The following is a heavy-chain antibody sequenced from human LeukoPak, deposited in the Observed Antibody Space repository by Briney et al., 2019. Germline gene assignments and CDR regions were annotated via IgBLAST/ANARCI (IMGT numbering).Heavy chain of an antibody. CDR1: GFSLSTSGMC. D-gene: IGHD2-2*01. Sequence: SGPALVKPTQTLTLTCTFSGFSLSTSGMCVSWVGQPPGKALEWLALIDWDDDKYYSTSLKTRLTISKDTSKNQVVLTMTNMDPVDTATYYCARTHTRTSCYYDAFDIWGQGTMVTVSS. CDR2: IDWDDDK. J-gene: IGHJ3*02. V-gene: IGHV2-70*20. CDR3: ARTHTRTSCYYDAFDI.